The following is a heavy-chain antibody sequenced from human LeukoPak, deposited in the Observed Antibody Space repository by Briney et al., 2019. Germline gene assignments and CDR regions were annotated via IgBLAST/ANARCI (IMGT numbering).Heavy chain of an antibody. Sequence: SETLSLTCAVSGGPFSGYFWSWIRQSSAKGLEWIGEIHNSGTTNYNPSLNSRVTISEDTSKIQFYLNLSFVTAADMDVYSCARRYYYNLGSFPFDFWGQGTLVTVSS. CDR1: GGPFSGYF. CDR2: IHNSGTT. D-gene: IGHD3-10*01. CDR3: ARRYYYNLGSFPFDF. J-gene: IGHJ4*02. V-gene: IGHV4-34*01.